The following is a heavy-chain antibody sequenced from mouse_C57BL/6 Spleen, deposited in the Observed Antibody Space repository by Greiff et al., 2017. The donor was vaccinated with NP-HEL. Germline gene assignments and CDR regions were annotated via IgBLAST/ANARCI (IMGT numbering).Heavy chain of an antibody. Sequence: VKLVESGAELARPGASVKLSCKASGYTFTSYGISWVKQRTGQGLEWIGEIYPRSGNTYYNEKFKGKATLTADKSSSTAYMELRSLTSEDSAVYFCARSFITTVADYWGQGTTLTVSS. V-gene: IGHV1-81*01. CDR2: IYPRSGNT. D-gene: IGHD1-1*01. J-gene: IGHJ2*01. CDR3: ARSFITTVADY. CDR1: GYTFTSYG.